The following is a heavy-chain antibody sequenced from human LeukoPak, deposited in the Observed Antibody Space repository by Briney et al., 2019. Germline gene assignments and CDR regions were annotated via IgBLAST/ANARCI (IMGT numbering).Heavy chain of an antibody. Sequence: GGSLRLSCAASGFTVSSNYMSWVRQAPGKGLEWVSVIYSGGSTYYADSVKGRFTISRDNSKNTLYLQMNSLRAEGTAVYYCARARFLEWLSSYYMDVWGKGTTVTVSS. J-gene: IGHJ6*03. V-gene: IGHV3-53*01. CDR2: IYSGGST. CDR3: ARARFLEWLSSYYMDV. D-gene: IGHD3-3*01. CDR1: GFTVSSNY.